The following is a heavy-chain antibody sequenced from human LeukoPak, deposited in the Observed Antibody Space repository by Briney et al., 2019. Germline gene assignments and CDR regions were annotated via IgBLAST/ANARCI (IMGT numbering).Heavy chain of an antibody. J-gene: IGHJ6*02. D-gene: IGHD2-8*02. CDR1: GGSISSYY. CDR2: IYYSGST. Sequence: PSETLSLTCTVSGGSISSYYWSWIRQPPGKGLEWIGYIYYSGSTNYNPSLKSRVTISVDTSKNQFSLKLSSVTAADTAVYYRAREYVVYAMPTYYYYGMDVWGQGTTVTVSS. V-gene: IGHV4-59*01. CDR3: AREYVVYAMPTYYYYGMDV.